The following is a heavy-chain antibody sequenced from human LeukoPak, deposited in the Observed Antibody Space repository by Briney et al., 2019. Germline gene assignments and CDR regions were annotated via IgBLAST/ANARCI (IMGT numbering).Heavy chain of an antibody. CDR2: VTSSGSST. V-gene: IGHV3-11*01. J-gene: IGHJ4*02. D-gene: IGHD3-10*01. CDR1: GFSISDHY. CDR3: TRERRGSYYAFES. Sequence: PGGSLRLSCAASGFSISDHYMSWIRQSPGKGLEWISYVTSSGSSTKYADSVKGRFTISRDNAKNSVALQMSSLRAEDTAVYYCTRERRGSYYAFESWGQGTLVTVSS.